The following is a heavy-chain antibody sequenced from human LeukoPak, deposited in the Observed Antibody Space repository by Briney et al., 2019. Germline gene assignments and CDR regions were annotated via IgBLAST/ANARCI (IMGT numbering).Heavy chain of an antibody. D-gene: IGHD5-12*01. CDR2: IYYSGST. J-gene: IGHJ4*02. CDR1: GGSISSYY. Sequence: SETLSLTCTVSGGSISSYYWSWIRQPPGKGLEWIGYIYYSGSTYYNPSLKSRVTISVDTSKNQFSLKLSSVTAADTAVYYCARELGYADYRGQGTLVTVSS. V-gene: IGHV4-59*12. CDR3: ARELGYADY.